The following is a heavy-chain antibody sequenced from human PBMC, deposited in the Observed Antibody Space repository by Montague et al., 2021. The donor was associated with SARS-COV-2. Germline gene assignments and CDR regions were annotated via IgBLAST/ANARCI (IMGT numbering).Heavy chain of an antibody. J-gene: IGHJ4*02. Sequence: SRRLSCAASGFTFSDFYMSWIRQAPGKELECVSYISSTTIYTNYADSVKGRFTISRDNAKNSLYLQMNSLRAEDTAVYYCARGIPPVYWGQGTLVTVSS. V-gene: IGHV3-11*05. D-gene: IGHD1-14*01. CDR2: ISSTTIYT. CDR1: GFTFSDFY. CDR3: ARGIPPVY.